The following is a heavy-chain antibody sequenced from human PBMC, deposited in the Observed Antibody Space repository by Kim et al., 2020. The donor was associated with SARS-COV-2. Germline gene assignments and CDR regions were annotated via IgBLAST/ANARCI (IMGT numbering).Heavy chain of an antibody. CDR1: GFTFSSYA. CDR2: IWYDGSKK. J-gene: IGHJ4*02. D-gene: IGHD3-9*01. CDR3: ARDYDILTGYQPGY. Sequence: GGSLRPSCAASGFTFSSYAMHWVRQAPGKGLEWVAVIWYDGSKKYYTDSVKGRFTISRDNSKNTLYLQMNSLRAEDTAVYYCARDYDILTGYQPGYWGQGTLVTVSS. V-gene: IGHV3-33*01.